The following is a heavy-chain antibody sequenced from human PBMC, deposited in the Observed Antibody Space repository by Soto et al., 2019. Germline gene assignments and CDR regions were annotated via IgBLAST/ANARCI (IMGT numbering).Heavy chain of an antibody. CDR2: IYYDGTT. V-gene: IGHV4-39*02. Sequence: ETLYLTCTVSGGSINSNNYYWAWIRQPPGKGLAWIASIYYDGTTYYNTSLKSRVTISRDTSKNQFSLRLTSMTAADTAVYYCAKVVVAATRHTDFDSWGQGTLVTVS. CDR3: AKVVVAATRHTDFDS. D-gene: IGHD2-15*01. CDR1: GGSINSNNYY. J-gene: IGHJ4*02.